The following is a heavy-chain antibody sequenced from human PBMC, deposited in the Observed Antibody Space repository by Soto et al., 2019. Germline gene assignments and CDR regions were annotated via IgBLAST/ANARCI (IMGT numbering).Heavy chain of an antibody. CDR2: IYYSGST. Sequence: SETLSLTCTVSGGSISSGDYYWSWIRQPPGKGLEWIGYIYYSGSTSYNPSLKSRVTISVDTSKNQFSLKLSSVTAADTAVYYWARDLVPLGGSSFFFFHYYGMDVWGQGTTVTVSS. J-gene: IGHJ6*02. V-gene: IGHV4-30-4*01. D-gene: IGHD6-6*01. CDR3: ARDLVPLGGSSFFFFHYYGMDV. CDR1: GGSISSGDYY.